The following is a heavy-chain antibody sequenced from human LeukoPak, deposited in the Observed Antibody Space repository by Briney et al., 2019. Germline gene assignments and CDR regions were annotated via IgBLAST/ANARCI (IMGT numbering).Heavy chain of an antibody. J-gene: IGHJ6*03. CDR2: IRYDGNNQ. CDR1: GFTFSSYA. D-gene: IGHD6-13*01. Sequence: GGSLRLSCAASGFTFSSYAMSWVRQAPGKGLEWVAFIRYDGNNQYYANSMKGRFTISRDDSKNTLYLQMNSLRAEDTAVYYCAKVRSYSRSWYDYYYYMDVWGEGTTVTVSS. V-gene: IGHV3-30*02. CDR3: AKVRSYSRSWYDYYYYMDV.